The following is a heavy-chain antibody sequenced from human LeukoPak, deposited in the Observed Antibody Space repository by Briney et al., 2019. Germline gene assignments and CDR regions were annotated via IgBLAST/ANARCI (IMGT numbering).Heavy chain of an antibody. J-gene: IGHJ6*04. CDR2: IDHSGST. CDR1: GGSISSGGYS. Sequence: PSGALSLTCAVSGGSISSGGYSWSCIRQPPGKGLECLGYIDHSGSTYYNPSLKSRVTISVDRSKNQFSLKLSSVTAADTAVYYCARDQGYCSSTSCENYYYYGMDVWGKGTTVTVSS. D-gene: IGHD2-2*01. V-gene: IGHV4-30-2*01. CDR3: ARDQGYCSSTSCENYYYYGMDV.